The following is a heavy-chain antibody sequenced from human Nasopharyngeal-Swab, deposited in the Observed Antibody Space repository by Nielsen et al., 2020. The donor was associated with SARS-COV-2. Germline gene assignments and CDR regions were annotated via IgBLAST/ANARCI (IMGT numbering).Heavy chain of an antibody. CDR1: GFTFSSYW. CDR3: ARDGLDYDFWSAYFMDV. Sequence: GESLKISCAASGFTFSSYWMHWVRQAPGEGLVWVSRIHSDGRRTNYADSVKGRFTISRDNAKNSLYLQMNSLRAEDTAVYYCARDGLDYDFWSAYFMDVWGQGTTVTVSS. CDR2: IHSDGRRT. D-gene: IGHD3-3*01. V-gene: IGHV3-74*01. J-gene: IGHJ6*02.